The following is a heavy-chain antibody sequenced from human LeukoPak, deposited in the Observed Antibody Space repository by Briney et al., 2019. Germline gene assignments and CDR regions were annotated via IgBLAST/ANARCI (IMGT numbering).Heavy chain of an antibody. J-gene: IGHJ4*02. CDR3: ARDSGDYVGLDY. CDR2: INHSGST. Sequence: PSETLSLTCAVYGGSFSGYYWSWIRQPPGKGLEWIGEINHSGSTNYNPSLKSRVTISVDTSKNQFSLKLSSVTAADTAVYYCARDSGDYVGLDYWGQGTLVTVSS. V-gene: IGHV4-34*01. CDR1: GGSFSGYY. D-gene: IGHD4-23*01.